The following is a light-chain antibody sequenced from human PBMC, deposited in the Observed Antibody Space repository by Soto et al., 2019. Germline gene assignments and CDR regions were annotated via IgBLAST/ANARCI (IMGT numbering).Light chain of an antibody. CDR3: SSYTSRSTWV. V-gene: IGLV2-14*01. CDR1: NSDVGGYNY. J-gene: IGLJ3*02. CDR2: EVS. Sequence: QSALAQPASVSGSPGQSITISCTGTNSDVGGYNYVSWYQQFPGKAPKLMIYEVSNRPSGVPNRFSGSKSGNTASLTISGLQADDEADYYCSSYTSRSTWVFGGGTKVTVL.